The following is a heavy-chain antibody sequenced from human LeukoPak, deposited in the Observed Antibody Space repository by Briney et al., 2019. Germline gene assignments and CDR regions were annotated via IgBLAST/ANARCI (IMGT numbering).Heavy chain of an antibody. J-gene: IGHJ4*02. CDR2: IIPIFGTA. CDR3: ATNLAYCGGDCYRPIDY. V-gene: IGHV1-69*13. D-gene: IGHD2-21*01. Sequence: SVKVSCXASGGTFSSYAISWVRQAPGQGLGWMGGIIPIFGTANYAQKFQGRVTITADESTSTAYMELSSLRSEDTAVYYCATNLAYCGGDCYRPIDYWGQGTLVTVSS. CDR1: GGTFSSYA.